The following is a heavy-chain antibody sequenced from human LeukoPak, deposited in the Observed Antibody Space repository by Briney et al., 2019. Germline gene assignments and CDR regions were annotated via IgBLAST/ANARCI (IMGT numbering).Heavy chain of an antibody. CDR3: ARGYCSSTSCYEDPGFDY. CDR2: IYSGGST. D-gene: IGHD2-2*01. CDR1: GFTVSSNY. V-gene: IGHV3-53*01. J-gene: IGHJ4*02. Sequence: PGGSLRLSCAASGFTVSSNYMSWVRQAPGKGLEWVSLIYSGGSTYYADSVKGRFTISRDNSKNTLYLQMNSLRAEDTAVYYCARGYCSSTSCYEDPGFDYWGQGTLVTVSS.